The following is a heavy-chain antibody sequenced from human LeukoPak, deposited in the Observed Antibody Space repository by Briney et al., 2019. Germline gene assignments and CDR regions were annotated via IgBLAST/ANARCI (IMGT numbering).Heavy chain of an antibody. J-gene: IGHJ4*02. Sequence: PGRSLRLSCAASGFTFSSYAMHWVRQAPGKGLEWVAVISYDGSNKYYADSVKGRFTISRDNSKNALYLQMNSLRAEDTAIYYCAKGIYYGSGTPIDYWGQGTLVTVSS. CDR3: AKGIYYGSGTPIDY. V-gene: IGHV3-30-3*01. CDR2: ISYDGSNK. D-gene: IGHD3-10*01. CDR1: GFTFSSYA.